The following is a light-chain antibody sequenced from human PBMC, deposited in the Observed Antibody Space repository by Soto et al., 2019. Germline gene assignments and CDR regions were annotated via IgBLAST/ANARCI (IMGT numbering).Light chain of an antibody. CDR1: QSVGSS. Sequence: EVVMTQSPATLSVSPGERATLSCRASQSVGSSLAWYQRKPGQAPRLLIYGASTRATGIPATFSGSGSGTEFTLTVSSLQSEDFAVYYCHQRQSWPRTFGQGTKVDI. CDR2: GAS. V-gene: IGKV3-15*01. J-gene: IGKJ1*01. CDR3: HQRQSWPRT.